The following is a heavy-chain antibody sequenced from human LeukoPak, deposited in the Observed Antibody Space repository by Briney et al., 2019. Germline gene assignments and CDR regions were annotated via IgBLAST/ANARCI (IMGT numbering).Heavy chain of an antibody. D-gene: IGHD1-14*01. V-gene: IGHV1-46*01. Sequence: ASVKVSCKASGYTFTSYYMHWVRQAPGQGLEWMGIINPSGGSTRYAQKFQGRVIMTRDTSTSTVDMELSSLRSEDTAVYYCARSSGRSPNRDYMDVWGKGTTVIISS. CDR2: INPSGGST. J-gene: IGHJ6*03. CDR1: GYTFTSYY. CDR3: ARSSGRSPNRDYMDV.